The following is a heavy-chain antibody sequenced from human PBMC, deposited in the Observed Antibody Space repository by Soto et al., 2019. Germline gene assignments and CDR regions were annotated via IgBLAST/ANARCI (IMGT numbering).Heavy chain of an antibody. J-gene: IGHJ6*03. CDR2: ISWNSGSI. CDR1: GFTFDDYA. CDR3: AKAENLLWFGELFGDYYYYMGV. V-gene: IGHV3-9*01. Sequence: GGSLRLSCAASGFTFDDYAMHWVRQAPGKGLEWVSGISWNSGSIGYADSVKGRFTISRDNAKNSLYLQMNSLRAEDTALYYCAKAENLLWFGELFGDYYYYMGVWGKGTTVTVSS. D-gene: IGHD3-10*01.